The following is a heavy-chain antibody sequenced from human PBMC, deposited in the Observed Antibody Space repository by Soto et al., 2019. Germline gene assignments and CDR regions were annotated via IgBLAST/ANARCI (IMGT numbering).Heavy chain of an antibody. CDR3: ARVEAGPSPIAARRYYFDY. CDR2: ISAYNGTT. J-gene: IGHJ4*02. CDR1: GYTFTSYA. D-gene: IGHD6-6*01. V-gene: IGHV1-18*04. Sequence: QVQLLQSGAEVKKPGASVKVSCKTSGYTFTSYAISWVRQAPGQGLECLGGISAYNGTTNYAQKPHGRVTMTTDTSPGTAYMDLRSLRSDDTALYYCARVEAGPSPIAARRYYFDYWGQGTLVTVSS.